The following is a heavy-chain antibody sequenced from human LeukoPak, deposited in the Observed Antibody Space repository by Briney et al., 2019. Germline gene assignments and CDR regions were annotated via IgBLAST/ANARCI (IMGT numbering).Heavy chain of an antibody. V-gene: IGHV3-23*01. CDR1: GFTFSIYA. J-gene: IGHJ4*02. D-gene: IGHD6-19*01. Sequence: GGSLRLSCAASGFTFSIYAMSWVRQAPGKGLEWVSAISGSGGSTYYADSVKGRFTISRDNSKNTLYLQMNSLRAEDTAVYYCAKQTHQRTAVAGTFDYWGQGTLVTVSS. CDR3: AKQTHQRTAVAGTFDY. CDR2: ISGSGGST.